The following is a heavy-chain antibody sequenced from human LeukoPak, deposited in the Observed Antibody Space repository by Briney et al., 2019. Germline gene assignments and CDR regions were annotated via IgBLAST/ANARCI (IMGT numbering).Heavy chain of an antibody. V-gene: IGHV6-1*01. CDR1: GDSVSSNNAA. CDR2: TYYRSKWYS. J-gene: IGHJ5*02. CDR3: ARRLTQYDCFDP. Sequence: SQTLSLTCVISGDSVSSNNAAWNWIRQSPSRGLEWLGRTYYRSKWYSYYAVSVKSRIIINPDTSKNQFSLQLNSVTPEDTAVYYCARRLTQYDCFDPWGQGILVTVSS. D-gene: IGHD2-2*01.